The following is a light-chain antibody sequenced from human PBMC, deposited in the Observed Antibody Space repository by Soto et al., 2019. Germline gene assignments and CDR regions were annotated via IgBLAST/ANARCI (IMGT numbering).Light chain of an antibody. Sequence: EIVMTQSPATLSVSPGERATLSCRASQSVFSSLAWYQQKPGQAPRLLIYGAATRATGIPARFSGSGSGTEFTLTISRLQSEEFAVYYCQQYHNWPAFAQGTKVEIK. CDR3: QQYHNWPA. J-gene: IGKJ1*01. V-gene: IGKV3-15*01. CDR2: GAA. CDR1: QSVFSS.